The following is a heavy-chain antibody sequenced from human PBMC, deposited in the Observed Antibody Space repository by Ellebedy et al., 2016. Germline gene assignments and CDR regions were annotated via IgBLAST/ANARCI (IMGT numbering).Heavy chain of an antibody. CDR2: INAGNGNT. J-gene: IGHJ4*02. Sequence: ASVKVSCKASGYTFTSYAMHWVRQAPGQRLEWMGWINAGNGNTKYSQKFQGRVTITRDTSASTAYMELSSLRSEDTAVYHCARDPYQMATIRGYFDYWGQGTLVTVSS. D-gene: IGHD5-12*01. CDR1: GYTFTSYA. CDR3: ARDPYQMATIRGYFDY. V-gene: IGHV1-3*01.